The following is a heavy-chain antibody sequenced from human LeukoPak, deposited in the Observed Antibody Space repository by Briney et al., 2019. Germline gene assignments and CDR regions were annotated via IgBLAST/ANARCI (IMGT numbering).Heavy chain of an antibody. V-gene: IGHV3-69-1*01. CDR3: ARGYSRAAFDI. D-gene: IGHD2-15*01. CDR2: STGGTI. Sequence: GGSLRLSCAASGFTFRNYLMNWVRQAPGKGLEWVSFSTGGTIYYADSVKGRFTVSRDNGKNSLLLQMNGLRAEDTALYYCARGYSRAAFDIWGQGTVVAVSS. J-gene: IGHJ3*02. CDR1: GFTFRNYL.